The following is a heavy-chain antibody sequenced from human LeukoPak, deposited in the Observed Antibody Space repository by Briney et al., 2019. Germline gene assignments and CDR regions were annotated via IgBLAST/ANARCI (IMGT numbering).Heavy chain of an antibody. Sequence: QTGGSLRLSCAASGFTFSSYWMHWVRQAPGKGLVWVSRINSDGSSTSYADSVKGRFTISRDNAKNTLYLQMNSLRAEDTAVYYCARVGYSSSWPTEGFDYWGQGTLVTVSS. CDR3: ARVGYSSSWPTEGFDY. CDR2: INSDGSST. V-gene: IGHV3-74*01. J-gene: IGHJ4*02. CDR1: GFTFSSYW. D-gene: IGHD6-13*01.